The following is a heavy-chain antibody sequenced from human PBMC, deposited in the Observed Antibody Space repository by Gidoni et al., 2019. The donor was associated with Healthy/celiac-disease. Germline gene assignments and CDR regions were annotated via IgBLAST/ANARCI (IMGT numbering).Heavy chain of an antibody. D-gene: IGHD3-10*01. CDR1: GFSLSTSGVG. J-gene: IGHJ6*02. CDR3: AHSWAASYPEDYYYYYGMDV. CDR2: IDWDDDK. Sequence: QITLKESAPTPVKPTQTLTLTFTFSGFSLSTSGVGVGWIRQPPGKALEWLALIDWDDDKRYSPSLKSRLTITNDTSKNQVVLTMTNMDPVDTATYYCAHSWAASYPEDYYYYYGMDVWGQGTTVTVS. V-gene: IGHV2-5*02.